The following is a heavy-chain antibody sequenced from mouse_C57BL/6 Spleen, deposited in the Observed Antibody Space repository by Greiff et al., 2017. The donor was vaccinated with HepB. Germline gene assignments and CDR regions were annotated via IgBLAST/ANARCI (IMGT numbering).Heavy chain of an antibody. D-gene: IGHD2-4*01. V-gene: IGHV1-81*01. CDR1: GYTFTSYG. J-gene: IGHJ4*01. CDR2: IYPRSGNI. CDR3: AREGDYGAMDY. Sequence: QVQLQQSGAELARPGASVKLSCKASGYTFTSYGISWVQQSTGQGLEWIGDIYPRSGNIYYNEKFKGKATLTADKSTSTAYMELRSLTSEDSAVYFCAREGDYGAMDYWGQGTSVTVSS.